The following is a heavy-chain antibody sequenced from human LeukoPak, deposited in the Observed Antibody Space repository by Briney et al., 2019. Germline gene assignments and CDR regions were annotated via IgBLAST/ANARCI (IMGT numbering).Heavy chain of an antibody. J-gene: IGHJ5*02. CDR2: IYYSGST. Sequence: SSETLSLTCTVSAGAITRTSYFWGWIRQSPGKGLEWIGSIYYSGSTSYNPSLKSRVTISVDTSKNQFSLNLNSVTAADTAVYYCARNSSDCSTSCYHSPPYSSSAKRYNWFDPWGQGTLVTVSS. CDR1: AGAITRTSYF. D-gene: IGHD2-2*01. CDR3: ARNSSDCSTSCYHSPPYSSSAKRYNWFDP. V-gene: IGHV4-39*01.